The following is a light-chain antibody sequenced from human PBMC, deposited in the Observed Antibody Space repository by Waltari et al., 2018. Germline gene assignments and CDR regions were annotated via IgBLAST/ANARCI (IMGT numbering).Light chain of an antibody. J-gene: IGKJ1*01. CDR3: QHYVSLPAT. CDR1: QSVSKY. V-gene: IGKV3-20*01. CDR2: GAS. Sequence: EIVLTQSPGTLSLSPGDRAILSCRARQSVSKYLAWSQQKPGQAPRLLIYGASSRATGIPDRFSGSGSGTDFSLTISRLEPEDFAVYYCQHYVSLPATFGQGTKVEIE.